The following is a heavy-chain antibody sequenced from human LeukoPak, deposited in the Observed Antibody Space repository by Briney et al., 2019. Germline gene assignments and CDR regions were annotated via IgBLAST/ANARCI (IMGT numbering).Heavy chain of an antibody. D-gene: IGHD3-22*01. Sequence: PGGSLRLSCAASGFTFDDYTMHWVRQAPGKGLEWGSLINWDGGSTYYADSVKGRFTISRDNSKNSLYLQMNSLRTEDTALYYCAKGYFYDNSGAMDAWGRGTTVTGSS. CDR2: INWDGGST. CDR1: GFTFDDYT. V-gene: IGHV3-43*01. J-gene: IGHJ6*03. CDR3: AKGYFYDNSGAMDA.